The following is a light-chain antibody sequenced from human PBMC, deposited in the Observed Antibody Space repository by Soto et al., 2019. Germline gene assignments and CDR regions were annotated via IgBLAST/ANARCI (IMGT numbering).Light chain of an antibody. V-gene: IGKV3-15*01. CDR3: KQYNNWPPWT. CDR2: GAS. CDR1: QSVSSN. Sequence: EIVMTQSQATLSVSPGERATLSCRASQSVSSNLAWYQQKPGQAPRLLIYGASTRATGIPARFSGSGSGTEFTLTISSLQSEDFAVYYCKQYNNWPPWTFGQGTKVEIK. J-gene: IGKJ1*01.